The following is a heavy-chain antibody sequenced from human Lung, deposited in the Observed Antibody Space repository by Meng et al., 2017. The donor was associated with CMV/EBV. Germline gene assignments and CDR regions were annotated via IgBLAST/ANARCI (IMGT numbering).Heavy chain of an antibody. CDR1: GASVSSGRYY. Sequence: LSLPCTVSGASVSSGRYYWSWFRQPPGRGLEWIGYFFNTGSTNYNPSLKSRVTISVDTSTNQFSLRLSSVTTADTAVYYCTRNYDRWGQGTLVTVSS. J-gene: IGHJ5*02. CDR3: TRNYDR. V-gene: IGHV4-61*01. D-gene: IGHD5-24*01. CDR2: FFNTGST.